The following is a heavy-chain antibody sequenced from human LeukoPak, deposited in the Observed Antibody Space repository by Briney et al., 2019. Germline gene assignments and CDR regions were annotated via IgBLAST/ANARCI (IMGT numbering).Heavy chain of an antibody. CDR3: ARVQSSSWEIRWFDP. CDR2: IYYSGST. J-gene: IGHJ5*02. V-gene: IGHV4-39*07. Sequence: SETLSLTCTVSGGSISSSSYYWGWIRQPPGKGLEWIGSIYYSGSTYYNPSLKSRVTISIDTSKNQFSLKLSSVTAADTAVYYCARVQSSSWEIRWFDPWGQGTLVTVSS. D-gene: IGHD6-13*01. CDR1: GGSISSSSYY.